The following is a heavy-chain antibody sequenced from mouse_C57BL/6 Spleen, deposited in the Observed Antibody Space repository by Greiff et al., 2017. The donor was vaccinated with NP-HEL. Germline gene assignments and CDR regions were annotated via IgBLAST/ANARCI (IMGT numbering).Heavy chain of an antibody. D-gene: IGHD2-2*01. J-gene: IGHJ2*01. Sequence: EVKLVDSGGGLVKPGGSLKLSCAASGFTFSSYAMSWVRQTPEKRLEWVATISDGGSYTYYPDNVKGRFTISRDNAKNNLYLQMSHLKSEDTAMYYCAREYYGYDGDAYYFDYWGQGTTLTVSS. CDR2: ISDGGSYT. CDR3: AREYYGYDGDAYYFDY. V-gene: IGHV5-4*01. CDR1: GFTFSSYA.